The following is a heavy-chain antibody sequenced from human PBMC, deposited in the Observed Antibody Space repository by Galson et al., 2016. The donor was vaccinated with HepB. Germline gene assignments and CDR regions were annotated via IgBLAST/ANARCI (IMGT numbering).Heavy chain of an antibody. J-gene: IGHJ6*02. CDR2: ISHSGST. Sequence: ETLSLTCVVYGGSFSGYYWSWIRQPPGKGLEWIGEISHSGSTNYNPSLKSRVTMSVDTSKNQFSLKLSSVTAADTAVYYFARDFLTDSEYYYYGMDVWGQGTTVTVSS. V-gene: IGHV4-34*01. CDR1: GGSFSGYY. CDR3: ARDFLTDSEYYYYGMDV. D-gene: IGHD3/OR15-3a*01.